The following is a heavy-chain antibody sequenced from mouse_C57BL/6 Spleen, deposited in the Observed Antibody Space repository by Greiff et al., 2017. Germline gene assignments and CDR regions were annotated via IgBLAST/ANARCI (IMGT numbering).Heavy chain of an antibody. J-gene: IGHJ2*01. CDR2: INPGSGGT. CDR3: ARTVVASGVDY. D-gene: IGHD1-1*01. V-gene: IGHV1-54*01. Sequence: QVQLKESGAELVRPGTSVKVSCKASGYAFTNYLIEWVKQRPGQGLEWIGVINPGSGGTNYNEKFKGKATLTADKSSSTAYMQLSSLTSEDSAVYFCARTVVASGVDYWGQGTTLTVSS. CDR1: GYAFTNYL.